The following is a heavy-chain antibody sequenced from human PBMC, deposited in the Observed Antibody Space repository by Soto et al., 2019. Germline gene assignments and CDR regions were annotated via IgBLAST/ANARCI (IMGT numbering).Heavy chain of an antibody. D-gene: IGHD6-19*01. Sequence: PSQTLSLTCAISGDSVSSNSAAWNWIRQSPSRGLEWLGRTYYRSKWYNDYAVSVKSRITINPDTSKNQFSLQLNSVTPEDTAVYYCARARPPGAEYSSGWYEDYYDYMDFWGKGTSVTVSS. CDR2: TYYRSKWYN. V-gene: IGHV6-1*01. J-gene: IGHJ6*03. CDR1: GDSVSSNSAA. CDR3: ARARPPGAEYSSGWYEDYYDYMDF.